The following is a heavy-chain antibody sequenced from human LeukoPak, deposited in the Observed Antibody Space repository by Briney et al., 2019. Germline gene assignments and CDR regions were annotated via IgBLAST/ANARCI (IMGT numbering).Heavy chain of an antibody. CDR1: GYTFTSHD. CDR2: INPNSGGT. V-gene: IGHV1-2*02. D-gene: IGHD1-1*01. J-gene: IGHJ6*03. CDR3: ARDAPYNWNDVNYMDV. Sequence: ASVKVSCKASGYTFTSHDINWVRQATGQGLEWMGWINPNSGGTNYAQKFQGRVTMTTDTSTSTAYMELSRLRSDDTAVYYCARDAPYNWNDVNYMDVWGKGTTVTISS.